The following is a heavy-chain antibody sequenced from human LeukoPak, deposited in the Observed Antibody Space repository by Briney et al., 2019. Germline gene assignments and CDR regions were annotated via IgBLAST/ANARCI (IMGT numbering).Heavy chain of an antibody. D-gene: IGHD1-1*01. Sequence: PGGSLRLSCAASGFTFSGSWMSWVRQAPGKGLEWVATLKGDESAIFYLASVKGRFTISRDNARNLLFLQMNSLRPEDTALYYCVRGVGGMSFFDNWGQGTLVSVSS. CDR2: LKGDESAI. J-gene: IGHJ4*02. CDR1: GFTFSGSW. V-gene: IGHV3-7*04. CDR3: VRGVGGMSFFDN.